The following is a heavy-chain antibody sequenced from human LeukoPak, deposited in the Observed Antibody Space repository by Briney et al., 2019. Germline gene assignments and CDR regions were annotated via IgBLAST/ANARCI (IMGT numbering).Heavy chain of an antibody. CDR1: GYSVSSGHF. V-gene: IGHV4-38-2*01. Sequence: KPSETLSLTCAVSGYSVSSGHFWGWIRQSPGKGLAWIGSTVHRGSTYHNPPLMRRVTISLDSSKNQLSLKLRSVTAADTAIYYCARRGLTLRTWYFDLWGRGTLVTVSS. J-gene: IGHJ2*01. CDR3: ARRGLTLRTWYFDL. D-gene: IGHD3-10*01. CDR2: TVHRGST.